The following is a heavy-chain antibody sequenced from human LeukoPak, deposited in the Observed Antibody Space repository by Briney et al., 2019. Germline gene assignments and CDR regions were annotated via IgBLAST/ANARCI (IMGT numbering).Heavy chain of an antibody. CDR1: GFTVSSSY. CDR3: AGTDYGDYSTGYYGMDV. V-gene: IGHV3-66*01. D-gene: IGHD4-17*01. Sequence: GGSLRLSCAASGFTVSSSYMSWVRQAPGKGLEWVSVIYSGGSTYYADSVKGRFTISRDNSKNTLYLQMNSLRAEDTAVYYCAGTDYGDYSTGYYGMDVWGQGTTVTVSS. J-gene: IGHJ6*02. CDR2: IYSGGST.